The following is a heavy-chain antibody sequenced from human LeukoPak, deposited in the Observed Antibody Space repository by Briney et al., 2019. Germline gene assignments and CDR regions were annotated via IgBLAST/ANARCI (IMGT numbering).Heavy chain of an antibody. J-gene: IGHJ4*02. Sequence: PGGSLRLSCAASGFTFSSYSMNWVRQAPGKGLELVSSISSSSSYIYYADSVKGRFTISRDNAKNSLYLQMNSLRAEDTAVYYCARDGALVDTAMVTDYWGQGTLVTVSS. CDR1: GFTFSSYS. V-gene: IGHV3-21*01. CDR3: ARDGALVDTAMVTDY. CDR2: ISSSSSYI. D-gene: IGHD5-18*01.